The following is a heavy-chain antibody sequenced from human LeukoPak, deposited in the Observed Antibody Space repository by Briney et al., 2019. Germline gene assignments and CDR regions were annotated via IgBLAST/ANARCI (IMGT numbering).Heavy chain of an antibody. Sequence: SETLSLTCSVSGGSISNYYWGWIRQPAGKGLEWIGRIYSSGSTNYNPSLKSRVTMSVDMSKNQFSLKLSSVTAADTAVYYCARDLGLKSMDYWGQGTLVSVSS. D-gene: IGHD2/OR15-2a*01. CDR1: GGSISNYY. J-gene: IGHJ4*02. CDR3: ARDLGLKSMDY. CDR2: IYSSGST. V-gene: IGHV4-4*07.